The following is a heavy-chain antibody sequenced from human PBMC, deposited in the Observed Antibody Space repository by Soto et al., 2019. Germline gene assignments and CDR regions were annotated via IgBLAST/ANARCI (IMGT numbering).Heavy chain of an antibody. CDR3: ARGPTYYYDSGGEDYFDF. Sequence: SEALLLPCTGSGGSVSSETYYWSWIRQPPGKRLEWIGYIYYSGSTNYNPSLKSRVTISVDTSKNHFSLKLSSVTAADTAVYYCARGPTYYYDSGGEDYFDFWGQGTLVTVSS. D-gene: IGHD3-22*01. CDR2: IYYSGST. CDR1: GGSVSSETYY. V-gene: IGHV4-61*03. J-gene: IGHJ4*02.